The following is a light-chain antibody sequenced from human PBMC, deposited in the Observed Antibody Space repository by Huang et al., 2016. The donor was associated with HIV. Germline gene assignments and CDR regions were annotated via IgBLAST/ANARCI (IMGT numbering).Light chain of an antibody. CDR3: QQYNRYSYT. CDR2: KAS. CDR1: QCISSW. Sequence: DIQMTQSPFTLSASVGDRVTITCRASQCISSWLAWYQQKPGKAPKVLIYKASSLESGVPTRFSGSGSGTEFTLTISSLQPDDFATYYCQQYNRYSYTFGQGTNLEIK. J-gene: IGKJ2*01. V-gene: IGKV1-5*03.